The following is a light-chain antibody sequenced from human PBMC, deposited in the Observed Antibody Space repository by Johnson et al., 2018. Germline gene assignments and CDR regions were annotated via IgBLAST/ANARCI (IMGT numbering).Light chain of an antibody. CDR3: GTWDSSLSAGNV. J-gene: IGLJ1*01. CDR1: SSNIGNNY. Sequence: QSVLTQPPSVSAAPGQKVTISCSGSSSNIGNNYVSWYQQLPGTAPKLLIYENNKRPSGIPDRFSGSKSGTSATLAITGLQTGDEADNYCGTWDSSLSAGNVFGTGTKVTVL. V-gene: IGLV1-51*02. CDR2: ENN.